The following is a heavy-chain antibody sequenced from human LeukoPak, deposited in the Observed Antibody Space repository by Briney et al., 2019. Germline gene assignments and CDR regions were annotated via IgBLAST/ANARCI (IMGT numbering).Heavy chain of an antibody. CDR1: GFTFSSYG. Sequence: GGSLRLSCAASGFTFSSYGMHWVRQAPGKGLEWVAVISYDGSNKYYADSVKGRFTISRDNSKNTLYLQMNSLRAEDTAVYYCARLTADGRLYFVDWGPGTLVTVSS. CDR2: ISYDGSNK. V-gene: IGHV3-30*03. CDR3: ARLTADGRLYFVD. D-gene: IGHD6-13*01. J-gene: IGHJ4*02.